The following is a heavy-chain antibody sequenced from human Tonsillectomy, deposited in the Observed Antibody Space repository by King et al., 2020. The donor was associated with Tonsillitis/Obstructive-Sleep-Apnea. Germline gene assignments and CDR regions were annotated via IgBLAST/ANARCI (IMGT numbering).Heavy chain of an antibody. Sequence: VQLQESGPGLVKPSETLSLTCTVSGGSITSYYWSWIRQPAGKGLEWIGLISITGSTNYNPSLKSRVTMSVDTSRNQFSLKLSSVTAADTAVYFCARDLDTAPYNWFDPWGQGTLVTVSS. CDR2: ISITGST. J-gene: IGHJ5*02. V-gene: IGHV4-4*07. D-gene: IGHD5-18*01. CDR3: ARDLDTAPYNWFDP. CDR1: GGSITSYY.